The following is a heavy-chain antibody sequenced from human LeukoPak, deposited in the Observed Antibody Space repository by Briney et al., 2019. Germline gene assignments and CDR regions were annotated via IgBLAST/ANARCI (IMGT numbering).Heavy chain of an antibody. CDR1: GGSISSYY. V-gene: IGHV4-4*07. D-gene: IGHD5-18*01. CDR3: ARVAYSYGRFDY. CDR2: IYTSGST. Sequence: SETLSLTCTVSGGSISSYYWSWIRQPAGKGLEWIGRIYTSGSTNYNPSLKSRVTISVDTSKNQFSLKLSSVTAADTAVYYCARVAYSYGRFDYWGQGTLVTVSS. J-gene: IGHJ4*02.